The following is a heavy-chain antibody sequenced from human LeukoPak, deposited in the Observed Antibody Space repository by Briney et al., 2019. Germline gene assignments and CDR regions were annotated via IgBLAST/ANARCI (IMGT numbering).Heavy chain of an antibody. CDR2: IKSKTDGGTT. D-gene: IGHD3-3*01. V-gene: IGHV3-15*01. CDR3: TTDQDPYYDFWSGLRPPFDY. J-gene: IGHJ4*02. CDR1: GYSISSGYY. Sequence: ETLSLTCAVSGYSISSGYYWGWIRQPPGKGLEWVGRIKSKTDGGTTDYAAPVKGRFTISKDDSKNTLYLQMNSLKTEDTAVYYCTTDQDPYYDFWSGLRPPFDYWGQGTLVTVSS.